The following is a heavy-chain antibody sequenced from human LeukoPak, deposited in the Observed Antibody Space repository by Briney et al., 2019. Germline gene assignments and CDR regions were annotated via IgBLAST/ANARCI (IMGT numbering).Heavy chain of an antibody. Sequence: SETLSLTCAVYGGSFSGSYCSWIRQHPGKGLEWIGEINHSGSTNYNPSLKSRVTISVDTSKNQFSLKLSSVTAADTAVYYCARGDGDYYWYFDLWGRGTLVTVSS. CDR1: GGSFSGSY. D-gene: IGHD4-17*01. CDR2: INHSGST. V-gene: IGHV4-34*01. CDR3: ARGDGDYYWYFDL. J-gene: IGHJ2*01.